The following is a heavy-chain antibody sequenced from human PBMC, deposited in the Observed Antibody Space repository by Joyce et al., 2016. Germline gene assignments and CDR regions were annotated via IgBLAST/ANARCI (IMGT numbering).Heavy chain of an antibody. V-gene: IGHV5-51*01. Sequence: EIQLVQSGAEVKKPGESLRISCKGSGYSFTSYWIGWVRQMPGKGLEWMGVILPGDSETIYSPSFQGHVTISVDTTVTTAYLQWGGLEASDTAMYYCAVLGNFDYWGQGTLVTVSS. CDR3: AVLGNFDY. J-gene: IGHJ4*02. D-gene: IGHD7-27*01. CDR2: ILPGDSET. CDR1: GYSFTSYW.